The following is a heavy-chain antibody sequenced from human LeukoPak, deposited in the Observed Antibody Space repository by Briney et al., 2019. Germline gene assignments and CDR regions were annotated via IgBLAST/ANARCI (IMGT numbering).Heavy chain of an antibody. V-gene: IGHV4-39*07. J-gene: IGHJ6*03. D-gene: IGHD2/OR15-2a*01. Sequence: SETLSLTCTVSGDSISKSNYYWGWIRQPPGKDLECIGTIYYSGRTYYNPSLTSRVTLSVDTSKNQFSLKLSSVTAADTAEYYCACSAQYSYYYYMDVWGKGTTVTVSS. CDR2: IYYSGRT. CDR1: GDSISKSNYY. CDR3: ACSAQYSYYYYMDV.